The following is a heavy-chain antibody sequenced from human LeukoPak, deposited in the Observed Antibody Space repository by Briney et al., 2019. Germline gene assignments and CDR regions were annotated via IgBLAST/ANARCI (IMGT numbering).Heavy chain of an antibody. CDR3: AQDRVGATYFDY. CDR2: ISYDGSNK. J-gene: IGHJ4*02. CDR1: GFTFSSYG. V-gene: IGHV3-30*18. Sequence: GGSLRLSCAASGFTFSSYGMHWVRQAPGKGLEWVAVISYDGSNKYYADSVKGRFTISSDNSKNTLYLQMNSLRAEDTAVYYCAQDRVGATYFDYWGQGTLVTVSS. D-gene: IGHD1-26*01.